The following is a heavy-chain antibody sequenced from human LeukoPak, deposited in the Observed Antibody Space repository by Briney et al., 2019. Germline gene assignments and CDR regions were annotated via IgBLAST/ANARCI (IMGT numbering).Heavy chain of an antibody. D-gene: IGHD6-13*01. J-gene: IGHJ6*03. V-gene: IGHV5-51*01. Sequence: GESLKISCKGSGYSLTSYWIGRVRQMPGKGLEWMGIIYPGDSDTRYSPSFQGQVTISADKSISTAYLQWSSLKASDTAMYYCARGAIAAAGYYYYYYMDVWGKGTTVTVSS. CDR2: IYPGDSDT. CDR1: GYSLTSYW. CDR3: ARGAIAAAGYYYYYYMDV.